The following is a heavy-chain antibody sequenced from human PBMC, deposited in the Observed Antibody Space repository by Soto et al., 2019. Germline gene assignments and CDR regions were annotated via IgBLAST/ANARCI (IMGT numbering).Heavy chain of an antibody. V-gene: IGHV1-3*01. CDR1: GYTFTDYA. J-gene: IGHJ4*02. CDR2: MNAGVGNT. Sequence: HVELVQSGADVKKPGASVTMSCKASGYTFTDYALHWVRQAPGQRLEWMGWMNAGVGNTLYSQKFQGRITLTRDTSASTAYMQLNSLKSEDTAIYYCARDTGYTFGSLNYWGPGTLVTVSS. CDR3: ARDTGYTFGSLNY. D-gene: IGHD5-18*01.